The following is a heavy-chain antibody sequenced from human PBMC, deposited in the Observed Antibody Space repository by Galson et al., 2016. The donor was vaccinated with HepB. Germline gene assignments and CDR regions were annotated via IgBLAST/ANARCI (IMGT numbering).Heavy chain of an antibody. J-gene: IGHJ3*02. CDR1: GFSLSTNGMC. V-gene: IGHV2-70*01. Sequence: PALAKPTQTLTLTCTFSGFSLSTNGMCVSWIRQPPGKALEWLALIDWDDDKYYTTSLKTRLSISKDTSRNQVVLTMTNMDPVDTATYYCARIRGPNNAFDIWGQGTMVTVSS. D-gene: IGHD3-10*01. CDR3: ARIRGPNNAFDI. CDR2: IDWDDDK.